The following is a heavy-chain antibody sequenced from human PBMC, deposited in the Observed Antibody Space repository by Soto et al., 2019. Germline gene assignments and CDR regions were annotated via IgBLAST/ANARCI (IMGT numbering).Heavy chain of an antibody. CDR3: ALVPYKPALYGMDV. D-gene: IGHD6-6*01. Sequence: QVQLVESGGGVVQPGRSLRLSCAASGFTFSSYAMHWVRQAPGKGLEWVAVISYDGSNKYYADSVKGRFTISRDNSKNTLYLQMNSLRAKDTAVYYCALVPYKPALYGMDVWGQGTTVTVSS. V-gene: IGHV3-30-3*01. CDR2: ISYDGSNK. J-gene: IGHJ6*02. CDR1: GFTFSSYA.